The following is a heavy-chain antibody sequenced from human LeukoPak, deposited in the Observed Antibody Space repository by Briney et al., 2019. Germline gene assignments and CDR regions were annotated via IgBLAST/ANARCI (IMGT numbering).Heavy chain of an antibody. D-gene: IGHD7-27*01. J-gene: IGHJ2*01. V-gene: IGHV3-21*01. CDR3: ARDLGPGYFDL. CDR1: GFTFSSYS. Sequence: GGSLRPSCAASGFTFSSYSMTWVRQAPGKGLEWVSSISSSSSYIYYADSVKGRFTISRDNAKNSLYLQMNSLRAEDTAVYYCARDLGPGYFDLWGRGTLVTVSS. CDR2: ISSSSSYI.